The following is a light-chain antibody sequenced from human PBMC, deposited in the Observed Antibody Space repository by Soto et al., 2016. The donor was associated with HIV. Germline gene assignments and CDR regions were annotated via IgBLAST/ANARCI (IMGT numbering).Light chain of an antibody. CDR1: QSISSW. CDR2: KAS. Sequence: DIQMTQSPSTLSASVGDRVTITCRASQSISSWVAWYQQKPGKAPNLLIYKASNLQSGVPSKFSGSGSGTDFTLTISSLQPEDFATYYCQQYNSYPWTFGQGTKVEIK. J-gene: IGKJ1*01. CDR3: QQYNSYPWT. V-gene: IGKV1-5*03.